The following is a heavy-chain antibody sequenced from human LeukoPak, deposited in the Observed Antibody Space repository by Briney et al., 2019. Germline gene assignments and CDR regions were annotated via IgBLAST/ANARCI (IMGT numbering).Heavy chain of an antibody. CDR2: IRSKAYGGTT. J-gene: IGHJ4*02. CDR1: GFSFCDYA. D-gene: IGHD4-23*01. Sequence: PGGSLRLSCTASGFSFCDYAMSWVRQAPGKGLEWVGFIRSKAYGGTTEYAASVKGRFTISRDDSKSIAYLQMNSLKTEDTAVYYCTSGGTSYYWGQGTLVTVSS. V-gene: IGHV3-49*04. CDR3: TSGGTSYY.